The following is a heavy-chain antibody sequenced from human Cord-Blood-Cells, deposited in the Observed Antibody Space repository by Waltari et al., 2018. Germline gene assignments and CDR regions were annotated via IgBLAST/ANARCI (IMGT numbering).Heavy chain of an antibody. J-gene: IGHJ4*02. CDR1: GGSVSSGSSY. CDR2: IYYSGST. CDR3: ARGGIDFWSGYDYFDY. D-gene: IGHD3-3*01. Sequence: QVQLQESGPGLVKPSETLSLTCTVSGGSVSSGSSYWSWIRQPPGKGLEWIGYIYYSGSTNYNPPLKSRVTISVDTSKNQFSLKLSSVTAADTAVYYCARGGIDFWSGYDYFDYWGQGTLVTVSS. V-gene: IGHV4-61*01.